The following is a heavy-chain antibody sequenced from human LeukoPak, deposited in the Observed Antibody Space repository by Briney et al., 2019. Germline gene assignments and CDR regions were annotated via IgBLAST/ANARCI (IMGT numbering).Heavy chain of an antibody. Sequence: PGGSLRLSCAASGFTFSSYSMNWVRQAPGKGLEWISYVGISSGNTKYADSVKGRFTISGDKAKNSLYLQMNSLRAEDTAVYYCARDLTPYYYDSSGHTRRTRGQDYWGQGTLVTVSS. D-gene: IGHD3-22*01. J-gene: IGHJ4*02. CDR2: VGISSGNT. CDR1: GFTFSSYS. CDR3: ARDLTPYYYDSSGHTRRTRGQDY. V-gene: IGHV3-48*01.